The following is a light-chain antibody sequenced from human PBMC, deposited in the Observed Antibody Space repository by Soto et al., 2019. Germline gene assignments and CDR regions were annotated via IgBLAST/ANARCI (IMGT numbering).Light chain of an antibody. J-gene: IGKJ5*01. CDR2: DAY. V-gene: IGKV3-11*01. CDR3: QQRHMWPIT. CDR1: QSFRGL. Sequence: EVVLTQSPVTLSLSPGERATLSCRASQSFRGLLAWYQQKPGQAPRLLIYDAYNRATGIPPRFSGSGSGTDFTLTIRSLEPEDAAVYYCQQRHMWPITFGQGTQLEIK.